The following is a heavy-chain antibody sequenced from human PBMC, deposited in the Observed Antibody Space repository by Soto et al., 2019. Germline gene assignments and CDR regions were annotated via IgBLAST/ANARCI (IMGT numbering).Heavy chain of an antibody. J-gene: IGHJ6*03. CDR2: IYYSGST. D-gene: IGHD4-17*01. CDR1: GGSISSYD. V-gene: IGHV4-59*08. CDR3: ARRDGDYAPASSAYYYYMDV. Sequence: PETLSLTCTVPGGSISSYDRSRIRQPPGNGLELSGYIYYSGSTSYNPSLKSRVTISVDTSNTQFALKLSSVTDADTAVYYCARRDGDYAPASSAYYYYMDVWGKGTTVTVSS.